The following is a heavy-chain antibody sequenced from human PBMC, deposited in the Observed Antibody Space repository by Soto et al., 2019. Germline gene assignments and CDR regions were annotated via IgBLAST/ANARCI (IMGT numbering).Heavy chain of an antibody. CDR2: INHSGST. CDR1: GGSCSGYY. V-gene: IGHV4-34*01. Sequence: SETLSLTCAVYGGSCSGYYWSWIRQPPGKGLEWIGEINHSGSTNYNPSLKSRVTISVDTSKNQFSLKLSSVTAADTAVYYCARLTTAYYMDVWGKGTTVTVSS. J-gene: IGHJ6*03. D-gene: IGHD1-1*01. CDR3: ARLTTAYYMDV.